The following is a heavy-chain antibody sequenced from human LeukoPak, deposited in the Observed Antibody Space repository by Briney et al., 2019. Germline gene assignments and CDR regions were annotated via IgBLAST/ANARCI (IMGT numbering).Heavy chain of an antibody. Sequence: GGLVQPGGSLRLSCAASGFTFSSYSMNWVRQAPGKGLEWVSSISSSSSYIYYADSVKGRFTISRDNAKNSLYLQMNSLRAEDTAVYYCARGGSRDGYNRPLDYWGQGTLVTVSS. CDR3: ARGGSRDGYNRPLDY. V-gene: IGHV3-21*01. J-gene: IGHJ4*02. CDR2: ISSSSSYI. CDR1: GFTFSSYS. D-gene: IGHD5-24*01.